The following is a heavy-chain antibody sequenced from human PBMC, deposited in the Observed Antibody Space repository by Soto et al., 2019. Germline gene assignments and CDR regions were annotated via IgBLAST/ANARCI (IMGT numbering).Heavy chain of an antibody. CDR2: INHSGST. V-gene: IGHV4-34*01. Sequence: QVQLQQWGAGLLKPSETLSLTCAVYGGSFSGYYWSWIRQPPGKGLEWIGEINHSGSTNYNPSLKSRVTISVDTSKNQFSLKPSSVTAADTAVYYCARGHPNYGGDDGYYFDYWGQGTLVTVSS. D-gene: IGHD5-12*01. J-gene: IGHJ4*02. CDR3: ARGHPNYGGDDGYYFDY. CDR1: GGSFSGYY.